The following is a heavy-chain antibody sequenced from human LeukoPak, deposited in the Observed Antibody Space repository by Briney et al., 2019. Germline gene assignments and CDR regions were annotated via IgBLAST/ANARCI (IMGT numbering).Heavy chain of an antibody. Sequence: PSETLSLTCAVYGGSFSDYYWSWIRQPPGKGLEWIGEINHSGSTNYNPSLKSRVTISVDTSKNQFSLKLSSVTAADTALYYRAYSSGYQQHWGQGTLVTVSS. CDR2: INHSGST. CDR1: GGSFSDYY. CDR3: AYSSGYQQH. D-gene: IGHD3-22*01. V-gene: IGHV4-34*01. J-gene: IGHJ1*01.